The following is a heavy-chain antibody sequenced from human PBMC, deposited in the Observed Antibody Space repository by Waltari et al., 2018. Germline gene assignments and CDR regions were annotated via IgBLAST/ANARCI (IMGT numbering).Heavy chain of an antibody. J-gene: IGHJ4*02. V-gene: IGHV3-23*01. D-gene: IGHD6-13*01. Sequence: EVQLLESGGGLVQPGGSMRLSCAACGFPFISYAMSWVRQAPGKGLEWVSSISGLGLTTFYADSVKGRFSISRDNSKNTLYLQINGLRADDTAVYYCAKVGGIAAAEFQFDFWGRGTLVTVSS. CDR3: AKVGGIAAAEFQFDF. CDR2: ISGLGLTT. CDR1: GFPFISYA.